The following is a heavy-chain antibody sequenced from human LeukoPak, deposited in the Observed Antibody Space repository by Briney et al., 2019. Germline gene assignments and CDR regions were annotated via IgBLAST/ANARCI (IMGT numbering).Heavy chain of an antibody. CDR2: ISRSGDNT. CDR1: GFTFSSNA. D-gene: IGHD4-23*01. V-gene: IGHV3-23*01. Sequence: GGSLRLSCAASGFTFSSNAMSWVRQAPGKGLEWVSAISRSGDNTYYADSVRGRFTFSRDNSKNTLYLQMNSLRAEDTAVYYCAKHHGGNQFYYGMDVWGQGTTVTVSS. CDR3: AKHHGGNQFYYGMDV. J-gene: IGHJ6*02.